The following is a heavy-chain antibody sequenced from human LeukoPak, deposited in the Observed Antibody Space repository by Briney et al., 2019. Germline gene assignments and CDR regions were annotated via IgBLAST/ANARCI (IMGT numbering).Heavy chain of an antibody. Sequence: PGGSLRLSCAASGFTFSCYAMSWVRQAPGKGLEWVPAISGSGGSTYYADSVKGRFTISRDNSKDTLYLQMNSLRAEDTAVYYCAKDPSTIIRNWFDLWGQGTLVTVSS. D-gene: IGHD5-24*01. J-gene: IGHJ5*02. CDR3: AKDPSTIIRNWFDL. CDR1: GFTFSCYA. V-gene: IGHV3-23*01. CDR2: ISGSGGST.